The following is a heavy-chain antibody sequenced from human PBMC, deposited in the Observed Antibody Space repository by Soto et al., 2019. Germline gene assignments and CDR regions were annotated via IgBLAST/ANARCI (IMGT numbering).Heavy chain of an antibody. J-gene: IGHJ4*02. D-gene: IGHD4-17*01. Sequence: GGSLRLSCAASGFTFSSYGMHWVRQAPGKGLEWVAVISYDGRNKNYADSVKGRFTISRDNSKNTLYLQMNSLRAEDTAVYYCAKDRGVGVTTRFFDYWGQGTLVTVSS. CDR2: ISYDGRNK. V-gene: IGHV3-30*18. CDR1: GFTFSSYG. CDR3: AKDRGVGVTTRFFDY.